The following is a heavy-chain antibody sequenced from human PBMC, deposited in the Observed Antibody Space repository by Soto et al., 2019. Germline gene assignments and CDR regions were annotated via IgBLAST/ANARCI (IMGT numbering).Heavy chain of an antibody. V-gene: IGHV3-66*01. CDR3: ATWHLREHAYDI. D-gene: IGHD5-12*01. Sequence: EVQLVESGGGLVQPGGSLRLSCVASGFSFSNYNMNWVRQAPGKGLEWVSGVYDLDGTYYADSVRGRFTTSIGSSRTTVYLQMRDLRPEDTALYFCATWHLREHAYDIWGQGTMVTVSS. J-gene: IGHJ3*02. CDR2: VYDLDGT. CDR1: GFSFSNYN.